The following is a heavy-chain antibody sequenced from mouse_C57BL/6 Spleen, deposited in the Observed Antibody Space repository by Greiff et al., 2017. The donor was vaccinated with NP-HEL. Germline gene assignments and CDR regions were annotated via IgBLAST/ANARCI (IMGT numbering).Heavy chain of an antibody. D-gene: IGHD1-1*01. J-gene: IGHJ2*01. Sequence: EVKVVESGGGLVKPGGSLKLSCAASGFTFSDYGMHWVRQAPEKGLEWVAYISSGSSTIYYADTVKGRFTISRDNAKNTLFLQMTSLRSEDTAMDYCARRDDYYGSSSYWGQGTTLTVAS. CDR1: GFTFSDYG. CDR2: ISSGSSTI. V-gene: IGHV5-17*01. CDR3: ARRDDYYGSSSY.